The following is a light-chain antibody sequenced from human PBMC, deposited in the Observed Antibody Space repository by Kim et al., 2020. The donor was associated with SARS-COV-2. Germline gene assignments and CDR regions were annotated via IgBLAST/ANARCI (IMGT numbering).Light chain of an antibody. J-gene: IGKJ2*01. CDR1: QIINTY. Sequence: SASLGDRVTITCRASQIINTYLAWYQQKPGKAPNLLIYQASSLHIGVPSRFSGSASGTEFTLTISGLQPDDVATYYCQQYIRFPYTFGQGTKLEI. CDR3: QQYIRFPYT. V-gene: IGKV1-5*01. CDR2: QAS.